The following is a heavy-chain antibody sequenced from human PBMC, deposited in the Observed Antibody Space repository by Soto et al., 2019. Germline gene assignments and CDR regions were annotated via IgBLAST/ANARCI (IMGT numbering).Heavy chain of an antibody. CDR2: FYYTGGT. CDR1: GGSISSSRSY. CDR3: ASPRKGNYFFLSGYYAHDY. J-gene: IGHJ4*02. D-gene: IGHD3-3*01. Sequence: SYTLSLTCTVSGGSISSSRSYWGLVLQPPGKGLEWIVSFYYTGGTYSTYYNPSLKSRVTISVDTSKSQFSLNLRSVTGADAALYYCASPRKGNYFFLSGYYAHDYWGPGTLVTVSS. V-gene: IGHV4-39*01.